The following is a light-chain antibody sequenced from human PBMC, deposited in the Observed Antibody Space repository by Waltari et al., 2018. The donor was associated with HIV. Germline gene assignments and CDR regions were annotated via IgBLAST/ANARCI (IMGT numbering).Light chain of an antibody. J-gene: IGLJ3*02. CDR3: QSYDSSLSGWV. Sequence: QSVLTQPPSVSGAPGQRVTISCTGSSSNIRAGYDVHWYQQLPGTAPKLLIYGNNNRPSVVPDRFSGSKSGPSASLAITGLQAEDEADYYCQSYDSSLSGWVFGGGTKLTVL. CDR2: GNN. CDR1: SSNIRAGYD. V-gene: IGLV1-40*01.